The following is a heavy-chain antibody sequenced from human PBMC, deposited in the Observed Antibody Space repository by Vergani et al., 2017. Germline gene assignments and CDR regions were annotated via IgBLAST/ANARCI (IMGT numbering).Heavy chain of an antibody. CDR2: IYTSGST. J-gene: IGHJ4*02. V-gene: IGHV4-61*02. CDR1: GGSISSGSYY. D-gene: IGHD4-17*01. Sequence: QVQLQESGPGLVKPSQTLSLTCTVSGGSISSGSYYWSWIRQPAGKGLEWIGRIYTSGSTNYNPSLKSRVTISVDTSKNQLSLKLSSVTAADTAVYYCASSHTTPFDYWGQGTLVTVSS. CDR3: ASSHTTPFDY.